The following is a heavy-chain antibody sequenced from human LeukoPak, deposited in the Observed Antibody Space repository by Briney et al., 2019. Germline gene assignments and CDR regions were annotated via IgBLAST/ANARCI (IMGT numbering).Heavy chain of an antibody. Sequence: PGGSLRLSCEASGFVFRTYGMHWVCQAPGKGLEWVALIRYDGSKKYYRDSVKGRFTISRDNSKNTLYLQMDSLRPEDTAMYYCARGLDNYDILTGYLNWGQGTPVAVSS. CDR3: ARGLDNYDILTGYLN. V-gene: IGHV3-30*02. J-gene: IGHJ4*02. CDR1: GFVFRTYG. D-gene: IGHD3-9*01. CDR2: IRYDGSKK.